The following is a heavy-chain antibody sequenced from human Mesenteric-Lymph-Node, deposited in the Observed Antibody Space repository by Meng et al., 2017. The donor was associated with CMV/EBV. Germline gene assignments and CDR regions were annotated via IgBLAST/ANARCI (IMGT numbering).Heavy chain of an antibody. V-gene: IGHV3-74*01. Sequence: GESLKISCAASGFTFSSYSMNWVRQTPGRGLAWVSRINGDGSSTAYADSVRGRFSISRDNAQNTVYLQMNSLRAEDTAVYYCARLGYDSWSGLKGMDVWGQGTTVTVSS. D-gene: IGHD3-3*01. CDR3: ARLGYDSWSGLKGMDV. J-gene: IGHJ6*02. CDR1: GFTFSSYS. CDR2: INGDGSST.